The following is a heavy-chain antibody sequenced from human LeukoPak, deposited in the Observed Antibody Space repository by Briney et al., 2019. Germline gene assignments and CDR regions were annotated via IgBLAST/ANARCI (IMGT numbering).Heavy chain of an antibody. J-gene: IGHJ3*02. CDR3: AKDYKSGYVPGAFDI. V-gene: IGHV3-23*01. Sequence: PGGSLRLSCAASGFTFSSYAMSWVRQAPGKGLERVSAISGSGGSTYYAGSVKGRFTISRDNSKNTLYLQMNSLRAEDTAVYYCAKDYKSGYVPGAFDIWGQGTMVTVSS. D-gene: IGHD5-12*01. CDR1: GFTFSSYA. CDR2: ISGSGGST.